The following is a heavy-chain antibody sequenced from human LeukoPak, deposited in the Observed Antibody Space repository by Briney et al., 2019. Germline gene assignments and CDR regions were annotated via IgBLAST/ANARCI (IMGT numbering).Heavy chain of an antibody. Sequence: ASETLSLTCTVSGGSISSYYWSWIRQPAGKGLEWIGRIHSSGSTNHNPSLKGRVTMSVDTSKNQFSLKLSSVTAADTAVYYCARDRYYYDSSGYKYMDVWGKGTTVIVSS. J-gene: IGHJ6*03. V-gene: IGHV4-4*07. CDR3: ARDRYYYDSSGYKYMDV. CDR1: GGSISSYY. D-gene: IGHD3-22*01. CDR2: IHSSGST.